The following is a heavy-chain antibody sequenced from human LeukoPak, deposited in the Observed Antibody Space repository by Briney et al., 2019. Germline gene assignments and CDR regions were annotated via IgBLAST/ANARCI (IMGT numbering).Heavy chain of an antibody. V-gene: IGHV1-3*01. J-gene: IGHJ5*02. CDR1: GYTFTSYA. CDR2: INAGNGNT. CDR3: ARSRDYGDRRFDP. Sequence: ASVKVSCKASGYTFTSYAMHWVRQAPGQGLEWMGWINAGNGNTKYSQKFQGGVTMTTDTSTSTAYMELRSLRSDDTAVYYCARSRDYGDRRFDPWGQGTLVTVSS. D-gene: IGHD4-17*01.